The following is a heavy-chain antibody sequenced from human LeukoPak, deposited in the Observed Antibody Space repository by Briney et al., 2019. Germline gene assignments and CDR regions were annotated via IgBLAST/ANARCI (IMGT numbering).Heavy chain of an antibody. CDR1: GYAFTCYD. J-gene: IGHJ5*02. CDR2: MNPNSGNT. CDR3: ARVGTRRPWFDP. D-gene: IGHD7-27*01. Sequence: ASVNLTFKASGYAFTCYDINWVRQATGQGLEWMGWMNPNSGNTSYAQKFQARVTRTRTTSINTSYMEVGSLRSGDTAGYYCARVGTRRPWFDPWGQGTLVTVSS. V-gene: IGHV1-8*02.